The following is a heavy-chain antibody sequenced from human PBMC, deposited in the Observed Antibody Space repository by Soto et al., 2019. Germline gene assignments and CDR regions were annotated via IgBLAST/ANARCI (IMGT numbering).Heavy chain of an antibody. V-gene: IGHV3-64*01. D-gene: IGHD3-9*01. CDR2: ISSNGGST. CDR3: ARAYYDILEYYFDY. Sequence: GGSLRLSCAASGFTFSSYAMHWVRQAPGKGLEYVSAISSNGGSTYYANSVKGRFTISRDNSKNTLYLQMGSLRAEDMAVYYCARAYYDILEYYFDYWGQGTLVTVSS. J-gene: IGHJ4*02. CDR1: GFTFSSYA.